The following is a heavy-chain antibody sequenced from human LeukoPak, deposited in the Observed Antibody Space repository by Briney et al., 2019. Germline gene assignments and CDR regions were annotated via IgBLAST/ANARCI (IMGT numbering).Heavy chain of an antibody. Sequence: SETLSLTCIVSVASVRSQYWNWIRQPPGKRLDGIGFVSYSGTTNYSPSLNGRVTISVDTSKNQFSLKLSSVTAADTAVYYCARYYGSGENWFDPWGQGTLVSVSS. V-gene: IGHV4-59*02. CDR2: VSYSGTT. CDR1: VASVRSQY. CDR3: ARYYGSGENWFDP. J-gene: IGHJ5*02. D-gene: IGHD3-10*01.